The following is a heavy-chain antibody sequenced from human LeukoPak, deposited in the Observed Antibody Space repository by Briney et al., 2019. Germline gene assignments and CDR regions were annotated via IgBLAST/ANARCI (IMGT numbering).Heavy chain of an antibody. V-gene: IGHV4-39*01. CDR2: IYYTGST. D-gene: IGHD1-26*01. CDR3: AGRGGSGRAFDY. Sequence: PSETLSLTCTVSGASISGGTYYWGWLRQPPGKGLEWFVSIYYTGSTYDNSSLKSPATESVDTSKNQYSLRLSSVTAADTAVDYCAGRGGSGRAFDYWGEGTLVTVSS. J-gene: IGHJ4*02. CDR1: GASISGGTYY.